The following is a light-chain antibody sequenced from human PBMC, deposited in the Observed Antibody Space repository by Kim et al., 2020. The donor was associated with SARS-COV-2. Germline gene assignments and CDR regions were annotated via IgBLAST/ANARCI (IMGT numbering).Light chain of an antibody. Sequence: VSPGQTASITCSGNKLGDKYACWYQQRPGQSPVLVIYQDTKRPSGIPERFSGANSGNTATLTISGTQAMDEADYYCQAWDSSSYVFGTGTKVTVL. CDR2: QDT. CDR1: KLGDKY. V-gene: IGLV3-1*01. J-gene: IGLJ1*01. CDR3: QAWDSSSYV.